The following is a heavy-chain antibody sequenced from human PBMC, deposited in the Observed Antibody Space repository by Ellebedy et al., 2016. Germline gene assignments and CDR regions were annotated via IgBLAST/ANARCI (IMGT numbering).Heavy chain of an antibody. J-gene: IGHJ4*02. D-gene: IGHD3-3*01. CDR2: SSDT. Sequence: ASVKVSCXASGYTFTSYGIRWVRQAPGQGLEWMGGSSDTNYPQKFQGRVTMTKDTSSRTGYMELRSLRSDDTAVYYCARNSHDGVRFLEAYYHPWGQGTLVTVSS. V-gene: IGHV1-18*01. CDR1: GYTFTSYG. CDR3: ARNSHDGVRFLEAYYHP.